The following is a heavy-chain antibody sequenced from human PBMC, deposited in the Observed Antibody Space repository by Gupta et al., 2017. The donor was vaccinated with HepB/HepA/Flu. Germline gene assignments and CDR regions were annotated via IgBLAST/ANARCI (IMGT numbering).Heavy chain of an antibody. CDR1: GFTLSYYW. Sequence: GGGLVQPGGSLRLSCAASGFTLSYYWMNWVRQAPGKGLEWVANIKQDGSEKYYVDSVKGRFTISRDNAKNSLFLQMNSLRAEDTAVYYCARAMNLYDFDYWGQGTLVTVSS. V-gene: IGHV3-7*01. CDR2: IKQDGSEK. CDR3: ARAMNLYDFDY. D-gene: IGHD3-3*01. J-gene: IGHJ4*02.